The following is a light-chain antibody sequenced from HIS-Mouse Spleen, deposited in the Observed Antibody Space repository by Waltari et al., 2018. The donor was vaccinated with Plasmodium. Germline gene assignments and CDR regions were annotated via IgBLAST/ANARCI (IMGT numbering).Light chain of an antibody. V-gene: IGLV3-10*01. J-gene: IGLJ3*02. CDR2: EDS. CDR3: YATDSSGNHRV. CDR1: AFPTKS. Sequence: SYDLTQPPSVSVSTGQTARLTCSAAAFPTKSSYLYHQKSGQAPVLVISEDSKRPSGIPERFSCSSSGTMGTLTISGAQVEDEADYYCYATDSSGNHRVFGGGTKLTVL.